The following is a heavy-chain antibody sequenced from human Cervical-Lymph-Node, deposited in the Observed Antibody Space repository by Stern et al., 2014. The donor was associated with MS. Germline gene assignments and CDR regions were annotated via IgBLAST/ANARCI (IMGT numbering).Heavy chain of an antibody. V-gene: IGHV1-18*01. CDR3: ASSPLGDGYTQNPFDV. J-gene: IGHJ3*01. D-gene: IGHD5-24*01. CDR2: ISACDAST. Sequence: VQLVESGGEVKKPGASVKISCQTSGYTFTSFGINWVRQAPGQGLEWLGWISACDASTIYAQRVQGRITLTRDTSTTTAFMDLRNLKSDDTALYYRASSPLGDGYTQNPFDVWGQGTMVIVSS. CDR1: GYTFTSFG.